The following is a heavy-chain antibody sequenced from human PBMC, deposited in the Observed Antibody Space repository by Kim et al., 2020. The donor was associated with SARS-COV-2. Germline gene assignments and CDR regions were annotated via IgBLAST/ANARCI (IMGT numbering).Heavy chain of an antibody. CDR3: VRHGAVAAVAGSSPWFDP. CDR2: LYHSGST. V-gene: IGHV4-59*08. J-gene: IGHJ5*02. D-gene: IGHD6-19*01. Sequence: SETLSLTCTVSGGSINSHYWSWIRQPPGKGLEWIGYLYHSGSTNYNPSLKSRVTVSVDTSKNQFSLRLSSVTAADTAVYYCVRHGAVAAVAGSSPWFDPWGQGTLVTVSS. CDR1: GGSINSHY.